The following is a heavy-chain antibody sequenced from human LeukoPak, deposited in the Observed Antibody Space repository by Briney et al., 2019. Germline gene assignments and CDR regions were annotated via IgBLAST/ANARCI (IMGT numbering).Heavy chain of an antibody. D-gene: IGHD2-2*01. J-gene: IGHJ6*02. CDR3: AKDSVVVPAAPYGMDA. CDR1: GFTFSVYA. V-gene: IGHV3-23*01. Sequence: GGSLRLSCAASGFTFSVYAMNWVRQAPGKGLEWVSTIGSSGITYYADSVKGRFTISRDIPKNTLYLQMNSLRADDTAVYYCAKDSVVVPAAPYGMDAWGQGTTVTVSS. CDR2: IGSSGIT.